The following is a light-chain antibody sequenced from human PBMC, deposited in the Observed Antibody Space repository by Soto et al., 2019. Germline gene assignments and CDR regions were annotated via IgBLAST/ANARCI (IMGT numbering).Light chain of an antibody. V-gene: IGLV1-44*01. Sequence: QPVLTQPPSASGTPGQRVTISCSGSSSNIGSHVVYWYQQLAGTAPKLLMYNNNQRPSGVPDRFSGSKSGTSASLAISGLQSEDEADYYCAVWDDSLDGWVFGGGTKLPS. CDR3: AVWDDSLDGWV. CDR1: SSNIGSHV. CDR2: NNN. J-gene: IGLJ3*02.